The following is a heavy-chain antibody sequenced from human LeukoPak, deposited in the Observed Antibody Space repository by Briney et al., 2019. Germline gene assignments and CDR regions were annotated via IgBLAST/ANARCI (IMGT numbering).Heavy chain of an antibody. CDR2: INPNSGGT. Sequence: ASVTVSCKASGYTFTGYYMHWVRQAPGQGLEWMGWINPNSGGTNYAQKFQGRVTMTRDTSISTAYMELSRLRSDDTAVYYCARPPAAADYYYYYGMDVWGQGTTVTVSS. D-gene: IGHD6-13*01. V-gene: IGHV1-2*02. CDR1: GYTFTGYY. CDR3: ARPPAAADYYYYYGMDV. J-gene: IGHJ6*02.